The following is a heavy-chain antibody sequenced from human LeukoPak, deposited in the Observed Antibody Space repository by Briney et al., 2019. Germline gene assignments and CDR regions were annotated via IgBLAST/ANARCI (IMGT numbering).Heavy chain of an antibody. Sequence: SQTLSLTCTVSGASIRSGDYYWSWIRQPPGKGLEWIGYIYDSGSTYYNPSLKSRITISVDTSKNQFSLKLSSVTAADTAVYYCASRAVAGTIIDYWGQGTLVTVSS. D-gene: IGHD6-19*01. V-gene: IGHV4-30-4*01. CDR3: ASRAVAGTIIDY. CDR2: IYDSGST. CDR1: GASIRSGDYY. J-gene: IGHJ4*02.